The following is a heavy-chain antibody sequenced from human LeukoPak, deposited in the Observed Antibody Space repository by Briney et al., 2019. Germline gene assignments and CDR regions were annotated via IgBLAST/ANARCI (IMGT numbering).Heavy chain of an antibody. D-gene: IGHD5-24*01. J-gene: IGHJ4*02. Sequence: GGSLRLSCAASGFTFSSYAMHWVRQATGKGLEWVAVISYDGSNKYYADSVKGRFTISRDNSKNTLYLQMNSLRAEDTAVYYCARGGEEMATISYWGQGTLVTVSS. CDR3: ARGGEEMATISY. CDR2: ISYDGSNK. CDR1: GFTFSSYA. V-gene: IGHV3-30-3*01.